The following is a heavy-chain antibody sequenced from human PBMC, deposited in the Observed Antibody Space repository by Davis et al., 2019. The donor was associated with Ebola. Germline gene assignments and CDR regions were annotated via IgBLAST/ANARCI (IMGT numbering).Heavy chain of an antibody. Sequence: SETLSLTCTVSGGSISSGYYWGWIRQPPGKGLEWIGSIYHSGSTYYNPSLKSRVTISVDTSKNQFSLKLSSVTAADTAVYYCARVGRYCISTSCSRWFDPWGQGTLVTVSS. CDR3: ARVGRYCISTSCSRWFDP. CDR1: GGSISSGYY. J-gene: IGHJ5*02. V-gene: IGHV4-38-2*02. D-gene: IGHD2-2*01. CDR2: IYHSGST.